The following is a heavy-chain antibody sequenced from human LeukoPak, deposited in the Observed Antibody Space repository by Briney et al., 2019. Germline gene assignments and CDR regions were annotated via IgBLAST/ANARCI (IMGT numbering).Heavy chain of an antibody. V-gene: IGHV4-31*03. CDR1: GGSISSGGYY. D-gene: IGHD2-2*01. Sequence: SQTLSLTCTVSGGSISSGGYYWSWIRQHPGQGLEWIVYIYYSGSTYYNPSLKSRVTISVDTSKNQFSLKLSSVTAANTALYYCASSVRVVPAAIDYFDYWGQGTLVTVSS. J-gene: IGHJ4*02. CDR2: IYYSGST. CDR3: ASSVRVVPAAIDYFDY.